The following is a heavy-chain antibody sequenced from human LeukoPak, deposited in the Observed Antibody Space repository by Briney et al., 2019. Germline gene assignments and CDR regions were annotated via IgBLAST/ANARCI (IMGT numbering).Heavy chain of an antibody. CDR3: ARVAFYDFWSGYSRPGGYYYYYYMDV. V-gene: IGHV1-18*01. CDR2: ISAYNGNT. Sequence: ASVKVSCKASGYTFTSYGISWVRQAPGQGLEWMGWISAYNGNTNYAQKLQDRVTMTTDTSTSTAYMELRSLRSDDTAVYYCARVAFYDFWSGYSRPGGYYYYYYMDVWGKGTTVTVSS. CDR1: GYTFTSYG. J-gene: IGHJ6*03. D-gene: IGHD3-3*01.